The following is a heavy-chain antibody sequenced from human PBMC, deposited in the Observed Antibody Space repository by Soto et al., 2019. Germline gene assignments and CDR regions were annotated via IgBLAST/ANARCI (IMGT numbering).Heavy chain of an antibody. J-gene: IGHJ4*02. D-gene: IGHD6-19*01. V-gene: IGHV5-51*01. CDR2: IYPGDSDT. CDR1: GYNFTTYW. Sequence: PGESLKISGNGSGYNFTTYWIGWVRQMPGKGLEWMGIIYPGDSDTRYSPSFQGQVTMSGDKSISIAYLQWSRLEASDTAMYYCARQVRAGVFDYWGQGTLVTVSS. CDR3: ARQVRAGVFDY.